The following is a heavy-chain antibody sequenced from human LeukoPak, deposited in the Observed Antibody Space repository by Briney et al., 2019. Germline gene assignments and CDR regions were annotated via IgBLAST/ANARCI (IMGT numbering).Heavy chain of an antibody. CDR1: GFTFSSYW. V-gene: IGHV3-74*01. D-gene: IGHD3-16*02. Sequence: GGSLRLSCAASGFTFSSYWMHWVRQAPGKGLVWVSRINTDGSSTSYADSVKGRFTISRDNSKNTLYLQMNSLRAEDTAVYYCAKEKLSSRGPGDAFDIWGQGTMVTVSS. J-gene: IGHJ3*02. CDR3: AKEKLSSRGPGDAFDI. CDR2: INTDGSST.